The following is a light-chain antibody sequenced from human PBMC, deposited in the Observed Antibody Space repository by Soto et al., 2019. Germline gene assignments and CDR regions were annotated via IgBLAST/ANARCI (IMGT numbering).Light chain of an antibody. CDR2: DAS. J-gene: IGKJ1*01. Sequence: DIQMTQSPSTLSASVGDRVTITCRASQNINMWLAWDQQKPGKAPKLLIYDASSLQSGVPSRFGGSGSGTDFTLTITSLLPDECATYYCQHYSLYSPWTFGQGTKVEI. CDR1: QNINMW. V-gene: IGKV1-5*01. CDR3: QHYSLYSPWT.